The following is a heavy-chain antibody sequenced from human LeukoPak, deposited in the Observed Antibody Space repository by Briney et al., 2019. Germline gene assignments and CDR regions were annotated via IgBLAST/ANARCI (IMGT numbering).Heavy chain of an antibody. CDR1: GFTFSSYG. D-gene: IGHD6-13*01. Sequence: GGSLRLSCAASGFTFSSYGMHWVRKAPRTGLERVAVISYDGSNKYYADSVKGRFTISRDNSKNTLYLQMNSLRAEDTAVYYCAKDGGIAAAGWPLDYWGQETLVTVSS. V-gene: IGHV3-30*18. J-gene: IGHJ4*02. CDR3: AKDGGIAAAGWPLDY. CDR2: ISYDGSNK.